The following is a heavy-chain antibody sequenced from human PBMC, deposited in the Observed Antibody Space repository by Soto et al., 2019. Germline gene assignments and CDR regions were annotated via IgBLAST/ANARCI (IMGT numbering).Heavy chain of an antibody. V-gene: IGHV3-15*01. Sequence: EVQLVESGGGLVKPGGSLTLSCAASGFTFSNAWMSWVRQAPGKGLEWVGRIKSKTSGGATDYAAPVKGRFTISRDDSKTTLYLQMNSLKTEDTAVYYCVTLKYGMDVWGQGTTVTVSS. J-gene: IGHJ6*02. CDR3: VTLKYGMDV. CDR1: GFTFSNAW. CDR2: IKSKTSGGAT.